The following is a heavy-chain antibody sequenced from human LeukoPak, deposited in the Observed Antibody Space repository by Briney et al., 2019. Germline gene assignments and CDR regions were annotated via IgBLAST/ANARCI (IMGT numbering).Heavy chain of an antibody. CDR1: GYIFTSYW. CDR2: IYPGDSGT. CDR3: ALHYQGGTVPDAFDV. V-gene: IGHV5-51*01. D-gene: IGHD2-2*01. J-gene: IGHJ3*01. Sequence: GESLKISCKSSGYIFTSYWIGWVRQMPGEGLEWMGIIYPGDSGTRYSPSFQGQVSISADKSISTAYLQWSSLKASDTAMYYCALHYQGGTVPDAFDVWGQGTMVTVSS.